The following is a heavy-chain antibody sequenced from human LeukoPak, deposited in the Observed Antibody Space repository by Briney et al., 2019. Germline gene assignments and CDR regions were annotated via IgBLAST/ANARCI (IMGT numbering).Heavy chain of an antibody. CDR1: GGSTSSGDYY. J-gene: IGHJ4*02. D-gene: IGHD3-16*01. CDR2: IYYSGST. V-gene: IGHV4-30-4*08. Sequence: SETLSLTCTVSGGSTSSGDYYWSWIRQPPGKGLEWIGYIYYSGSTLYNPSLKSRVTISEDTSKSQFSLKLTSVTAADTAVYYCARANMMRVPFDYWGQGTLATVSS. CDR3: ARANMMRVPFDY.